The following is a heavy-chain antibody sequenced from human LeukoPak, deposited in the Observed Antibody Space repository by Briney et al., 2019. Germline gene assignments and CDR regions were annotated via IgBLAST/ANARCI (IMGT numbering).Heavy chain of an antibody. CDR3: ARADIVGAKFDY. V-gene: IGHV4-34*01. Sequence: SETLSLTCAVYGGSFGGYYWSWIRQPPGKGLEWIGEINHSGSTNYNPSLKSRVTISVDTSKNQFSLKLSSVTAADTAVYYCARADIVGAKFDYWGQGTLVTVSS. CDR1: GGSFGGYY. J-gene: IGHJ4*02. D-gene: IGHD1-26*01. CDR2: INHSGST.